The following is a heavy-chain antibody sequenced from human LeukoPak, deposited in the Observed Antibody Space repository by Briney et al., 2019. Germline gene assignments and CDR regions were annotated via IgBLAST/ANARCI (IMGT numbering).Heavy chain of an antibody. Sequence: GRSLRLSCAASGFTFSSYGMHWVRQAPGKGLEWVAVIWYDGSNKYYADSVKGRFTIPRDNSKNTLYLQMNSLRAEGTAVYYCATPWVLDTAMDPFDYWGQGTLVTVSS. D-gene: IGHD5-18*01. CDR1: GFTFSSYG. V-gene: IGHV3-33*01. CDR2: IWYDGSNK. CDR3: ATPWVLDTAMDPFDY. J-gene: IGHJ4*02.